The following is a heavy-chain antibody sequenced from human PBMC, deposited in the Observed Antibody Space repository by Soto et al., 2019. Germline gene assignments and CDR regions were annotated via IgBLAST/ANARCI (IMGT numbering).Heavy chain of an antibody. V-gene: IGHV2-5*02. D-gene: IGHD2-15*01. J-gene: IGHJ6*02. CDR2: IYWDDDK. Sequence: QITLKESGPTLVKPTQTLTLTCTFSGFSLSTSGVGVAWIRQPPGKALEWLALIYWDDDKRYRPSLETRLTITTDTSTHRLVLTMTNMDSVDTATYYCAYLPCSGGSCYWFSYSGMDVWGQGTTVTVSS. CDR1: GFSLSTSGVG. CDR3: AYLPCSGGSCYWFSYSGMDV.